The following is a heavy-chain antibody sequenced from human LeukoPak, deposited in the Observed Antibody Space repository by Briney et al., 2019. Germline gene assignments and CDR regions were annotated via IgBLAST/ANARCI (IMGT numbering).Heavy chain of an antibody. D-gene: IGHD4-11*01. CDR3: VRELNYVFAY. CDR2: SRSDSSTT. CDR1: GFTLSSGS. J-gene: IGHJ4*02. Sequence: GGSLTLLCAASGFTLSSGSIKGRRQAPPGGEQGGSNSRSDSSTTCYADSMKGRFTVSRDNAKNSLYLQVTSLTVEATAVHYCVRELNYVFAYWGQGTLVTVSS. V-gene: IGHV3-48*01.